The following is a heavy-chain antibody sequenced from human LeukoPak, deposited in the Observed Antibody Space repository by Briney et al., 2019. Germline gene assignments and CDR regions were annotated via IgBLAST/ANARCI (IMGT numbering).Heavy chain of an antibody. V-gene: IGHV3-23*01. CDR2: ISGSGGST. D-gene: IGHD3-22*01. CDR1: GFTFSSYA. CDR3: AKALMIVVVNGFDY. J-gene: IGHJ4*02. Sequence: LTGGSLRLSCAASGFTFSSYAMSWVRQAPGKGLEWVSAISGSGGSTYYADSVKGRFTISRDNSKNTLYLQMNSLRAEDTAVYYCAKALMIVVVNGFDYWGQGTLVTVSS.